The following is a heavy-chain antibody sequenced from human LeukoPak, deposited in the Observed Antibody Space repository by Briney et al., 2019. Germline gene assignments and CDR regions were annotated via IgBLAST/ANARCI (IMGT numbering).Heavy chain of an antibody. D-gene: IGHD3-22*01. CDR3: ARGAYYYED. CDR2: ISSSSSTI. V-gene: IGHV3-48*01. Sequence: GSLRLSCAASGFTFSSHSMNWVRQAPGKGLEWVSYISSSSSTIYFADSVKGRFTISRDNAKNSLYLQMNSLRAEDTAVYYCARGAYYYEDWGQGTLVTVSS. CDR1: GFTFSSHS. J-gene: IGHJ4*02.